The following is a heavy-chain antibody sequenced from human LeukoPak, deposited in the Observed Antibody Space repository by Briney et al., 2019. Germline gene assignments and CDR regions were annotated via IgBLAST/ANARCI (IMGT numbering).Heavy chain of an antibody. CDR2: ISTTSKTI. Sequence: GGSLRLSCTTSGLTFSHYSMNLVRQAPGKGLEWLSYISTTSKTIYYVDSVKGRFNVSRDNGKNLLILEMKSLRAEDTGLYFCATYHDTTGYFKEAFEMWGQGTFVTVSP. J-gene: IGHJ3*02. V-gene: IGHV3-48*01. D-gene: IGHD3-22*01. CDR3: ATYHDTTGYFKEAFEM. CDR1: GLTFSHYS.